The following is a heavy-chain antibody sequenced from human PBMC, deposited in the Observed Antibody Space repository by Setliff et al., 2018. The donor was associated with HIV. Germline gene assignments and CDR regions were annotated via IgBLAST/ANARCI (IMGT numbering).Heavy chain of an antibody. D-gene: IGHD1-26*01. V-gene: IGHV4-59*11. J-gene: IGHJ3*01. CDR1: GGSMNSHY. CDR3: ARDHNSGTLHAFDL. Sequence: LSLTCTVSGGSMNSHYWSWIRQSPGRGLEWIGYIYYSVSTKYNPSLKSRVTISLDTSKKHFSLDLYSVTAADTAVYYCARDHNSGTLHAFDLWGQGTKVTVSS. CDR2: IYYSVST.